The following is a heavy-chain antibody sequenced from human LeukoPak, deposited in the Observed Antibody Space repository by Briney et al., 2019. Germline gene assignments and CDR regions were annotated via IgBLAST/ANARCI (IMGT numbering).Heavy chain of an antibody. J-gene: IGHJ4*02. V-gene: IGHV3-33*06. D-gene: IGHD1-26*01. CDR3: AKAGSGSYYSGFDH. CDR2: IWYDGSNK. Sequence: QAGGSLRLSCAASGFTFSSYGMHWVRQAPGKGLEWVAVIWYDGSNKYYADSVKGRFTISRDNSKDTLYLQMNSLRAEDTAVYYCAKAGSGSYYSGFDHWGQGTLVTVSS. CDR1: GFTFSSYG.